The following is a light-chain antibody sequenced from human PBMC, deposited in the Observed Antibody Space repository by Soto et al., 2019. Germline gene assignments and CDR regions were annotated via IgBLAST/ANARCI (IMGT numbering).Light chain of an antibody. CDR1: QSISSG. Sequence: DIQMTQSPSTLSASVGDRVTITCRASQSISSGLAWYQQKPGKAPKLLIYDASSFESGVPSRFCGSGSGTEFTLTISSLQPDDFATYYCQQYNSYLWTFGQGTKVEIK. CDR2: DAS. CDR3: QQYNSYLWT. J-gene: IGKJ1*01. V-gene: IGKV1-5*01.